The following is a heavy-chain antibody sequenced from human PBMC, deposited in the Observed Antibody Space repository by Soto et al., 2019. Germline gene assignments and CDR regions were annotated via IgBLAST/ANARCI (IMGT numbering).Heavy chain of an antibody. CDR2: INPNSGGT. D-gene: IGHD3-10*01. CDR1: GYTFTGYY. CDR3: ARAGGDCYYGMDV. J-gene: IGHJ6*02. V-gene: IGHV1-2*04. Sequence: GASVKVSCKASGYTFTGYYMHWVRQAPGQGLEWMGWINPNSGGTNYAQKFQGWVTMTRDTSISTAYMELSRLRSDDTAVYYCARAGGDCYYGMDVWGQGTTVTVYS.